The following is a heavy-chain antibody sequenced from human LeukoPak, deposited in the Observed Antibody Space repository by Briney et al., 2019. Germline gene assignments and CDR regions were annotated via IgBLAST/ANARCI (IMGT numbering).Heavy chain of an antibody. CDR3: ARHTDIAPLSSLKY. V-gene: IGHV4-34*01. D-gene: IGHD6-13*01. Sequence: SETLSLTCAVYGGSFSGYYWSWIRQPPGKGLEWIGEINHRGGTNYNPSLKSRVTISVDTSKNQFSLKLSSVTAADTAVYYCARHTDIAPLSSLKYWGQGTLVTVSS. CDR1: GGSFSGYY. J-gene: IGHJ4*02. CDR2: INHRGGT.